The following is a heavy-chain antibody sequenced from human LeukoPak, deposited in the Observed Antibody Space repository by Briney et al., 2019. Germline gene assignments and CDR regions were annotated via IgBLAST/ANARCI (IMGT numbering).Heavy chain of an antibody. CDR1: GFTFSSYG. Sequence: GGSLRLSCAASGFTFSSYGLFWVRQASGKGLEWVAAIGPRGQSLHYADSVKGRFTISRDNSKNTLYLQMNSLRAEDTAVYYCARDSTLVYWGQGTLVTVSS. J-gene: IGHJ4*02. V-gene: IGHV3-23*01. CDR2: IGPRGQSL. CDR3: ARDSTLVY.